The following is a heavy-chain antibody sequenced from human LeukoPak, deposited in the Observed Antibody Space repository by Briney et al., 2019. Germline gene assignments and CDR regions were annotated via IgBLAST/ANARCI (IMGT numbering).Heavy chain of an antibody. CDR1: GGTFSSYA. CDR3: ARRPNWWGPTYFDY. Sequence: SVKVSCKASGGTFSSYAISWVRQAPGQGLEWMVGIIPIFGTANYAQKFQGRVTITTDESTSTAYMELSSLRSEDTAVYYCARRPNWWGPTYFDYWGQGTLVTVSP. V-gene: IGHV1-69*05. CDR2: IIPIFGTA. D-gene: IGHD2-8*02. J-gene: IGHJ4*02.